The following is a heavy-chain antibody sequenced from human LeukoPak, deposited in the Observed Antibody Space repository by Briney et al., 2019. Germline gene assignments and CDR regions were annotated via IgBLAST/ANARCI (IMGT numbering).Heavy chain of an antibody. J-gene: IGHJ4*02. CDR2: ISGSGGSI. V-gene: IGHV3-23*01. D-gene: IGHD3-22*01. CDR1: GFTFSDYA. CDR3: ARDDSSGYYILYYFDY. Sequence: PGGSLRLSCTASGFTFSDYAMSWVRQAPGKGLEWVSGISGSGGSIRYADSVKGRFTISRDNSKNTLYLQMNSLRAEDTAAYYCARDDSSGYYILYYFDYWGLGTLVTVSS.